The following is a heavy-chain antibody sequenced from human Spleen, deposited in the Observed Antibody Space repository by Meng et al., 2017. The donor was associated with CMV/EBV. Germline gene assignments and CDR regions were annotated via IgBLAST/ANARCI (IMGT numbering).Heavy chain of an antibody. V-gene: IGHV1-46*01. CDR2: INPSGGST. Sequence: ASVKVSCKASGYTFTNHYKHWVRQAPGQGLEWMGIINPSGGSTNSIQKFQGRVTMTRDTSTSRVYMELRSLRSEDTAVYYCARAIAARPVYYYGMDVWGQGTTVTVSS. J-gene: IGHJ6*02. CDR1: GYTFTNHY. CDR3: ARAIAARPVYYYGMDV. D-gene: IGHD6-6*01.